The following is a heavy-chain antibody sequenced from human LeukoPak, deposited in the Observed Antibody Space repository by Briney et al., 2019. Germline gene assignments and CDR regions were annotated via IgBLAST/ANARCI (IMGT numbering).Heavy chain of an antibody. CDR2: ISYDGSNK. CDR1: GFTFSSYA. D-gene: IGHD5-12*01. V-gene: IGHV3-30*04. J-gene: IGHJ5*02. Sequence: GRSLRLSCAASGFTFSSYAMHWVRQAPGKGLEWVAVISYDGSNKYYADSVKGRFPISRDNSKNTLYLQMNSLRAEDTAVYYCASHKGSGIVATITGRGWFDPWGQGTLVTVSS. CDR3: ASHKGSGIVATITGRGWFDP.